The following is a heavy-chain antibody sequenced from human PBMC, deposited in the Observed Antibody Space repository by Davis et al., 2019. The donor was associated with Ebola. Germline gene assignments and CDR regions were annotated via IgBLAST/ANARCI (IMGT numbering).Heavy chain of an antibody. V-gene: IGHV3-13*01. CDR2: IGTAGDT. CDR3: ARKGGMDV. J-gene: IGHJ6*02. Sequence: PGGSLRLSCAASGFTFSSYDMHWVRQATGKGLEWVSAIGTAGDTYYPDSVKGRFTISRDNSKNTLYLQMNSLRDEDTAVYYCARKGGMDVWGQGTTVTVSS. CDR1: GFTFSSYD.